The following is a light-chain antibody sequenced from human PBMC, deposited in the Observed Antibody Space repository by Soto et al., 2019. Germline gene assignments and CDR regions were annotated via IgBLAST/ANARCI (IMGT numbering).Light chain of an antibody. V-gene: IGKV3-11*01. CDR2: DAS. Sequence: EIVLTQSPATLSLSPGERATLSCRASQSVSSYFAWYQQKPGQAPRLLIYDASNRATGIPARFSGSGSGTDFTLTISSLEPEDFAVYYWQQRSDWPLTVGQGTKVEIK. J-gene: IGKJ1*01. CDR3: QQRSDWPLT. CDR1: QSVSSY.